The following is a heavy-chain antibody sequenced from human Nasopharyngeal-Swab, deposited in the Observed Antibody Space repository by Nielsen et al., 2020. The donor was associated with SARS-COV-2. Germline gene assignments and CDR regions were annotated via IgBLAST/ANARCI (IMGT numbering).Heavy chain of an antibody. CDR3: AREKGIVPEWDYYMDV. CDR1: GYTFTSYA. D-gene: IGHD2/OR15-2a*01. V-gene: IGHV7-4-1*02. Sequence: ASVTVSCKASGYTFTSYAMNWVRQAPGQGLEWMGWINTNTGNPTYAQGFTGRFVFSLDTSVSTAYLQISSLKAEDTAVHYCAREKGIVPEWDYYMDVWGKGTTVTVSS. CDR2: INTNTGNP. J-gene: IGHJ6*03.